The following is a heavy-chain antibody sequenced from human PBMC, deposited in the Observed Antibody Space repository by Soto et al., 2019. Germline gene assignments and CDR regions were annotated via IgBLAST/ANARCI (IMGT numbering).Heavy chain of an antibody. Sequence: SETLSLTCTVSGGSISSGGYYWIWIRQHPGKGLEWIGYIYYSGSTYYNPSLKSRVTISVDTSKNQFSLKLSSVTAADTAVYYCARENQNWNYSLDYYYYGMDVWGQGTTVTVSS. CDR3: ARENQNWNYSLDYYYYGMDV. J-gene: IGHJ6*02. D-gene: IGHD1-7*01. CDR1: GGSISSGGYY. CDR2: IYYSGST. V-gene: IGHV4-31*03.